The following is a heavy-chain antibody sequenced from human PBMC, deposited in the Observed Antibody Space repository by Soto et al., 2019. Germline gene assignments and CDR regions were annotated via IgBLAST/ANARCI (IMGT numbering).Heavy chain of an antibody. CDR2: ISYDGSNK. CDR3: ARVPSGWYYFDY. V-gene: IGHV3-30*04. J-gene: IGHJ4*02. Sequence: GGSLRLSCAASGFTFSSYAMHWVRQAPGKGLEWVAVISYDGSNKYYADSVKGRFTISRDNSKNTLYLQMNSLRAEDTAGYYCARVPSGWYYFDYWGQGTLVTVSS. CDR1: GFTFSSYA. D-gene: IGHD6-19*01.